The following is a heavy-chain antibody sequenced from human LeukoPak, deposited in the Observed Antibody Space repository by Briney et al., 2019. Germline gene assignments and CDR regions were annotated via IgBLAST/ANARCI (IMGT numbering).Heavy chain of an antibody. CDR1: GGSISTYY. CDR3: ARDLIGGDYGNYYYYYGMDV. Sequence: SETLSLTCTVSGGSISTYYWYWIRQPPGKGLEWIGYIYDSGSTNYNPSLKSRVTISVDTSKNQFSLKLSSVTAADTAVYYCARDLIGGDYGNYYYYYGMDVWGQGTTVTVSS. CDR2: IYDSGST. J-gene: IGHJ6*02. D-gene: IGHD4-17*01. V-gene: IGHV4-59*01.